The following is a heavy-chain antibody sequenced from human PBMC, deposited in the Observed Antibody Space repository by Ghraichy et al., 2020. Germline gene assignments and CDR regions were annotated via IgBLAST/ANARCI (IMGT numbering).Heavy chain of an antibody. CDR2: ISSDSGST. J-gene: IGHJ4*02. CDR3: ARGPLGGSDWYRVDF. V-gene: IGHV3-64*01. CDR1: GFTFSWYG. D-gene: IGHD3-16*01. Sequence: GGSLRLSCAASGFTFSWYGMHWVRQAPGKGLEYISAISSDSGSTYYANSVKGRFTIFRDNSRNTLYLQMGSLRAEDLAVYYCARGPLGGSDWYRVDFWGQGTRVNVSS.